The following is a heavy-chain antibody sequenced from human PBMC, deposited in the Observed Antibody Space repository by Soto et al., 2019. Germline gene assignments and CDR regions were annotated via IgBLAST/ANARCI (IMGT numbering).Heavy chain of an antibody. CDR1: GFTLSNYV. V-gene: IGHV3-23*01. CDR2: ISGSCGGT. J-gene: IGHJ4*02. Sequence: GGSLTVSCVASGFTLSNYVMTLVRQAPGKGLEWVSTISGSCGGTYYADSVKGRFTISRDNSKNTLYLQMNSLRAQDTAVYYCAKEYFDGSGYCDYWGQGTLVTVSS. D-gene: IGHD3-22*01. CDR3: AKEYFDGSGYCDY.